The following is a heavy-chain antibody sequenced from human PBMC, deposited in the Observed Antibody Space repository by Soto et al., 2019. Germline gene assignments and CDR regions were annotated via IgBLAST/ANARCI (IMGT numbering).Heavy chain of an antibody. V-gene: IGHV5-51*03. J-gene: IGHJ5*02. D-gene: IGHD2-15*01. CDR1: EYDFTDSW. CDR3: ARLQYYCAGGRCSASNWFDP. Sequence: GESLRSACPGSEYDFTDSWIAWVRQMRGKGLEWMGIIYPGDSSVSYSPSFPAHVTISADKSITTASLQWSHPEASDTAIYYCARLQYYCAGGRCSASNWFDPWGQGTLVTVSS. CDR2: IYPGDSSV.